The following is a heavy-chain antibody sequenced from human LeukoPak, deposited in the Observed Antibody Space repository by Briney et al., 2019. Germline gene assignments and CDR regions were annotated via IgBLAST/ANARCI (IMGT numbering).Heavy chain of an antibody. V-gene: IGHV5-51*01. CDR2: IYPGDSDT. CDR1: GYSFTTYW. Sequence: GESLKISCKGSGYSFTTYWIGWVRQMPGKGLEWMGIIYPGDSDTRYSPSFQGQVTMSADKSISTAYLQWSSLKASDTAMYYCARQVVAATSDFDYWGQGTLVTVSS. D-gene: IGHD2-15*01. J-gene: IGHJ4*02. CDR3: ARQVVAATSDFDY.